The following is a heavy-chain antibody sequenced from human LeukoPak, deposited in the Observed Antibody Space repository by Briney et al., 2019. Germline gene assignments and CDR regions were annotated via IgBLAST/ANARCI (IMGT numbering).Heavy chain of an antibody. V-gene: IGHV4-34*01. CDR3: ARALYYDSSGYYYGDDY. D-gene: IGHD3-22*01. CDR2: INHSGST. J-gene: IGHJ4*02. CDR1: GGSFSGYY. Sequence: PSETLSFTCAVYGGSFSGYYWSWIRQPPGKGLEWIGEINHSGSTNYNPSLKSRVTISVDTSKNQFSLKLSSATAADTAVYYCARALYYDSSGYYYGDDYWGQGTLVTVSS.